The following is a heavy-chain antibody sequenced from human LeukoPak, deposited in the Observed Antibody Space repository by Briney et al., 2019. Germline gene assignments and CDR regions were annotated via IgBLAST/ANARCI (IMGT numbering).Heavy chain of an antibody. Sequence: ASVKVSCKASGYTFTGYYMHWVRQAPGQGLEWMGWINPNSGDTNYAQKFQGRVTMTRDTSISTAYMELSRLRSDDTAAYYCARATRTYYYDSSGFPARFDPWGQGTLVTVSS. D-gene: IGHD3-22*01. V-gene: IGHV1-2*02. J-gene: IGHJ5*02. CDR2: INPNSGDT. CDR1: GYTFTGYY. CDR3: ARATRTYYYDSSGFPARFDP.